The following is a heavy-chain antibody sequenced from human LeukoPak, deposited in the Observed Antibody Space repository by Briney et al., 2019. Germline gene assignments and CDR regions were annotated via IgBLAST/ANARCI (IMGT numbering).Heavy chain of an antibody. V-gene: IGHV4-59*08. CDR3: ARRSGSGLDY. CDR2: IYYSGST. D-gene: IGHD3-3*01. Sequence: SETLSLTCTVPGGSISSYYWSWIRQPPGKGLEWIGYIYYSGSTNYNPSLKSRVTISVDTSKNQFSLKLSSVTAADTAVYYCARRSGSGLDYWGQGTLVTVSS. J-gene: IGHJ4*02. CDR1: GGSISSYY.